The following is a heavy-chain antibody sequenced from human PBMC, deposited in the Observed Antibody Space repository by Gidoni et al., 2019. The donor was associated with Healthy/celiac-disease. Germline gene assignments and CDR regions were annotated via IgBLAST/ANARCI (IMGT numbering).Heavy chain of an antibody. CDR1: GCTFSSYS. J-gene: IGHJ4*02. Sequence: EVQLVESGGGLVQPGGSLRLSGAAAGCTFSSYSMNWVRQAPGQGLAGVSYISTSSSTIYYADSVKGRFTISRDNAKNSLYLQMNSLRAEDTAVYSCAREGKTVTTVDYWGQGTLVTVSS. CDR2: ISTSSSTI. V-gene: IGHV3-48*01. D-gene: IGHD4-17*01. CDR3: AREGKTVTTVDY.